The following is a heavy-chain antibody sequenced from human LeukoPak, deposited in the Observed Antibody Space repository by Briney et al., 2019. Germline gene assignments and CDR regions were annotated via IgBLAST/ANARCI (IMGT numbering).Heavy chain of an antibody. CDR1: GYTFTSYY. CDR2: INPSGGST. CDR3: ARDVEMATIDY. J-gene: IGHJ4*02. Sequence: GASGKVSCKASGYTFTSYYMHWVRQAPGQGLEWMGIINPSGGSTSYAQKFQDRVTMTSDTSTSTVYMELSSLRSEDTAVYYCARDVEMATIDYWGQGTLVTVSS. D-gene: IGHD5-24*01. V-gene: IGHV1-46*01.